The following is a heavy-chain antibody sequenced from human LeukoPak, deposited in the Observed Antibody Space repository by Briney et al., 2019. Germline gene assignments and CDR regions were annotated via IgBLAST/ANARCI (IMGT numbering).Heavy chain of an antibody. CDR1: GYTFTSYA. CDR2: INVGNGNT. Sequence: GASVKVSCKASGYTFTSYAMNWVRQAPGQRLEWMGWINVGNGNTKYSQEFQGRVTISRDTSASTAYMELSSLRSEDMAVYYCARVVKYSSGPLTDLLPYYFDSWGQGTLVTVSS. CDR3: ARVVKYSSGPLTDLLPYYFDS. D-gene: IGHD6-19*01. J-gene: IGHJ4*02. V-gene: IGHV1-3*03.